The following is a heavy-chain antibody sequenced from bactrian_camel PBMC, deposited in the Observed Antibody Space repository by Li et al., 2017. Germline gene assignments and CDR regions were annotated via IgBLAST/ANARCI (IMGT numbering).Heavy chain of an antibody. J-gene: IGHJ4*01. CDR3: ANDYGLSSWPLTY. V-gene: IGHV3S40*01. Sequence: DVQLVESGGGLVQPGGSLRLSCAASGSTFRRYDMSWVRQAPGKGLEWVSGIGSGGVSTYYADSVKDRFTISRDNTKNTVYLQLNSLKTEDMAMYYCANDYGLSSWPLTYWGQGTQVTVS. D-gene: IGHD5*01. CDR1: GSTFRRYD. CDR2: IGSGGVST.